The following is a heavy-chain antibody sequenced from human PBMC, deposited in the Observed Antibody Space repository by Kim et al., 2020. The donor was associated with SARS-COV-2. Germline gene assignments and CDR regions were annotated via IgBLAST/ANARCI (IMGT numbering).Heavy chain of an antibody. CDR2: T. CDR3: TADKSQNWFDP. Sequence: TNYNPSLKSPVTISVDTSKNQFSLKLSSVTAADTAVYYCTADKSQNWFDPWGQGTLVTVSS. D-gene: IGHD6-13*01. V-gene: IGHV4-34*01. J-gene: IGHJ5*02.